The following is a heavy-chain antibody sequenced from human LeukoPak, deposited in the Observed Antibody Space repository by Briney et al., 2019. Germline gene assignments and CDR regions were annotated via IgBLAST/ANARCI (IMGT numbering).Heavy chain of an antibody. CDR3: VRGGIAARLAD. J-gene: IGHJ4*02. CDR2: INLSGRT. Sequence: SETLSLTCAVYGGSLSGYYWTWIRQPPGKGLEWIGEINLSGRTNYNPSLKSRVTISVDTSKEQFSLKQTSVTAAGPAPYFCVRGGIAARLADWVQGTLVTVSS. CDR1: GGSLSGYY. V-gene: IGHV4-34*01. D-gene: IGHD6-6*01.